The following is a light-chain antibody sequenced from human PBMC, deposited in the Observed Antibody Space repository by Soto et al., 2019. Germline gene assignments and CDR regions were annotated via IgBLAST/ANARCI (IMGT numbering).Light chain of an antibody. Sequence: EVVLTQSPGTLSLSPGERATLSCRASQSVSNNYLAWYQQKPGQAPRLLINGASTRATGVPDRFSGSGSGTEFTLTISRLEPEDFVVFYCHQYSSSPRTFGQGTRVEVK. CDR1: QSVSNNY. V-gene: IGKV3-20*01. J-gene: IGKJ1*01. CDR2: GAS. CDR3: HQYSSSPRT.